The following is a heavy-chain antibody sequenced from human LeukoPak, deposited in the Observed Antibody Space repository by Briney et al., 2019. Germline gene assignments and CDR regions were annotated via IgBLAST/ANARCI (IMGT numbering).Heavy chain of an antibody. Sequence: GESLKISCKGSGYSFTSYWIGWVRQMPGKGLEWMGIIYPGDSDTRYSPSLQGQVTISADKSISTAYLQWSSLKASDTAMYYCARHHYCSGGSCYTWFDPWGQGTLVTVSS. V-gene: IGHV5-51*01. J-gene: IGHJ5*02. CDR2: IYPGDSDT. CDR3: ARHHYCSGGSCYTWFDP. CDR1: GYSFTSYW. D-gene: IGHD2-15*01.